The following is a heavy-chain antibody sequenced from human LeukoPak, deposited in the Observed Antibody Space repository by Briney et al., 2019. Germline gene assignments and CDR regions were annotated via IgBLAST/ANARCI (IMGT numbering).Heavy chain of an antibody. CDR2: ISDSGSNI. D-gene: IGHD3-3*01. V-gene: IGHV3-48*03. J-gene: IGHJ4*02. CDR1: GFTFSSFE. CDR3: ERVPNYGFWSGYSLDY. Sequence: GGSLRLSCAASGFTFSSFEMNWVRQAPGKGLEWVSYISDSGSNIYYADSVKGRFTISRDNAKNSLYLQMNSLRVEDTAVYYCERVPNYGFWSGYSLDYWGQGSLVIVS.